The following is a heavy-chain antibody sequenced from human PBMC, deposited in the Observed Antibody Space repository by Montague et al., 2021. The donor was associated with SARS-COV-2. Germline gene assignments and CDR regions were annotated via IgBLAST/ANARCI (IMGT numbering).Heavy chain of an antibody. V-gene: IGHV6-1*01. Sequence: CAISGDSASSNSAAWNWIRQSPSRGLGWLGRTYYRSKWYNDYAVSVKSRITINPDTSKNQFSLQLNSVTPEDTAVYYCARGSSGYYTPRPFDYWGQGTLVTVSS. CDR1: GDSASSNSAA. J-gene: IGHJ4*02. CDR3: ARGSSGYYTPRPFDY. CDR2: TYYRSKWYN. D-gene: IGHD3-22*01.